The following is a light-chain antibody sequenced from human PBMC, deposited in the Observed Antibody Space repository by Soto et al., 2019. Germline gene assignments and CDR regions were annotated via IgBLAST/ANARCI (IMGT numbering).Light chain of an antibody. CDR2: DAS. V-gene: IGKV1-5*01. CDR3: QQYNTYWR. Sequence: DIQMTQSPSTISASIRDTVTITCRASESIRTWLAWYQHKPGKSPKFLIYDASTLESGVPSRFSGSGSGTEFTLTISSLQPDDFATYYCQQYNTYWRFGQGTKV. CDR1: ESIRTW. J-gene: IGKJ1*01.